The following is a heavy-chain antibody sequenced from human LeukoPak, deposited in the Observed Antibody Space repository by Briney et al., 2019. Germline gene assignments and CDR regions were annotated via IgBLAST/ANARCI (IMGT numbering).Heavy chain of an antibody. CDR1: GFTFSTFW. Sequence: PGGSLRLSCAASGFTFSTFWMSWVRQAPGKGLEWVANIKQDGTEKYYVDSVKGRFTISRDNAQNSLYLQMNSLRAEDTAVYYCARDFRSYIDSGICAFDIWGQGTMVTVSS. J-gene: IGHJ3*02. CDR2: IKQDGTEK. CDR3: ARDFRSYIDSGICAFDI. D-gene: IGHD3-3*01. V-gene: IGHV3-7*01.